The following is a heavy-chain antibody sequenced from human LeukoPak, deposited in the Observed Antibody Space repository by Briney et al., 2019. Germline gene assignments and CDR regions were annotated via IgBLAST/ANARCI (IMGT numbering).Heavy chain of an antibody. CDR2: IYSGGTT. V-gene: IGHV3-53*01. Sequence: GGSLRLSCAASGFTVSSNYMSWVRQAPGKGLEWVSVIYSGGTTYYADSVRGRFTISRDNSKNTLYLQMNSLRAEDTAVYYCTRDSTYYGSGSYYYWGXXXLVTVSS. J-gene: IGHJ4*01. CDR1: GFTVSSNY. D-gene: IGHD3-10*01. CDR3: TRDSTYYGSGSYYY.